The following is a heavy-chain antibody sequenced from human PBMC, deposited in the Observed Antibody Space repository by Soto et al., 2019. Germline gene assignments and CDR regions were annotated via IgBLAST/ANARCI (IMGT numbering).Heavy chain of an antibody. CDR3: AKGQKGPKRTGISYYYGMDV. J-gene: IGHJ6*02. Sequence: GGSLRLSCAASGFTFSSYAMSWVRQAPGKGLEWVSAISGSGGSTYYADSVKGRFTISRDNSKNTLYLQMNSLRAEDTAVYYCAKGQKGPKRTGISYYYGMDVWGPGTTVTVSS. D-gene: IGHD1-1*01. V-gene: IGHV3-23*01. CDR1: GFTFSSYA. CDR2: ISGSGGST.